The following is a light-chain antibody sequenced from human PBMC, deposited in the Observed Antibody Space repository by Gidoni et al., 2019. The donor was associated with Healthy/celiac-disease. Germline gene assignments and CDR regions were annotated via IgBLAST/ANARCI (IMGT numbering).Light chain of an antibody. CDR1: QSISSY. CDR2: AAS. V-gene: IGKV1-39*01. J-gene: IGKJ3*01. Sequence: DIQMTQSPSSLSASVGDRVTITCRTSQSISSYLNWYQQKPGKAPKHLIYAASSLQSRVPSRFSGSGSGTDFTLTISSLQPEDFATYYCQQSYSTVTFGPGTKVDIK. CDR3: QQSYSTVT.